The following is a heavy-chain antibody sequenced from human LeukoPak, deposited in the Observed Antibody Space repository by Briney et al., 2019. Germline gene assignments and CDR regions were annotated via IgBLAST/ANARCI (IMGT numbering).Heavy chain of an antibody. CDR2: IYTSGST. J-gene: IGHJ6*03. CDR1: GGSISSGSYY. Sequence: SQTLSLTCTVSGGSISSGSYYWSWIRQPAGKGLEWIGRIYTSGSTNYNPSLKSRVTISVDTSKNQFSLKLSSVTAADTAVYYCERDWGLRKPWYMDVWGKGTTVTISS. CDR3: ERDWGLRKPWYMDV. D-gene: IGHD4-17*01. V-gene: IGHV4-61*02.